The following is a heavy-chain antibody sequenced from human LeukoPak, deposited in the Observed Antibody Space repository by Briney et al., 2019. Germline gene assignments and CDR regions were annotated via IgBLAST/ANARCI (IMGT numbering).Heavy chain of an antibody. D-gene: IGHD3-22*01. CDR1: GGSISSSNYY. J-gene: IGHJ4*02. V-gene: IGHV4-39*01. Sequence: SETLSLTCTVSGGSISSSNYYWGWIRQPPGKGLEWMGSIHYSGSTYNNPSLKSRVTMSVDTSNSQFSLKVSSVTAADTAVYYWARLLHDSRGYYYFDYWGQGTLVIVSS. CDR3: ARLLHDSRGYYYFDY. CDR2: IHYSGST.